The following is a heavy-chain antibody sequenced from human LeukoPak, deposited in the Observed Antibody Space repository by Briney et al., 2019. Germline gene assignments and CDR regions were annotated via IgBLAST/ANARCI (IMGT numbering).Heavy chain of an antibody. Sequence: PGGSLRLSCAASGFTFSSYAMHWVRQAPGKGLEYVSGISSNGGSTYYADSVKGRFTISRDNSKNTLYLQMGSLRADDMAVYYCARDPRYGDYFGWYFDLWGRGTLVTVSS. CDR2: ISSNGGST. CDR3: ARDPRYGDYFGWYFDL. J-gene: IGHJ2*01. CDR1: GFTFSSYA. D-gene: IGHD4-17*01. V-gene: IGHV3-64*02.